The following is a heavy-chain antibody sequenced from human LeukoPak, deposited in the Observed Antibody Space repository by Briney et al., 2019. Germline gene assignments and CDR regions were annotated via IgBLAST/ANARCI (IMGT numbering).Heavy chain of an antibody. CDR2: VYYTGST. J-gene: IGHJ4*02. Sequence: SETLSLTCTVSGGSISPYYGSWVRQPPGKALEWIGFVYYTGSTNYNPSLKSRVTISLDTSKNQFSLSLSSVTAADTAVYYCARHGSWYSSGWYDYWGQGTLVTVSS. CDR3: ARHGSWYSSGWYDY. V-gene: IGHV4-59*08. CDR1: GGSISPYY. D-gene: IGHD6-19*01.